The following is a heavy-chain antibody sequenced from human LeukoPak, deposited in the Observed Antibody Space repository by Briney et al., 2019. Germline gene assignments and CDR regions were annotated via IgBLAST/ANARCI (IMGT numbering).Heavy chain of an antibody. V-gene: IGHV1-2*02. Sequence: ASVKVSCKASGYTFTGYYIHWVRQAPGQGLEWMGWINPNSGAANYARKFQGRVTMTRDTSITTAYMEVSRLRFDDTAVYYCARGMYGLDVWGRGTTVTVSS. CDR3: ARGMYGLDV. CDR1: GYTFTGYY. J-gene: IGHJ6*02. CDR2: INPNSGAA.